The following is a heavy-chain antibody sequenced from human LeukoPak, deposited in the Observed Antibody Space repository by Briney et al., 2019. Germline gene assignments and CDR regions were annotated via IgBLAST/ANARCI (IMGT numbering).Heavy chain of an antibody. V-gene: IGHV3-66*01. CDR1: GFTVSSNY. J-gene: IGHJ6*02. CDR3: AKTPAAYFYYGMDV. CDR2: IFGGGST. Sequence: GGSLRLSCAASGFTVSSNYMSWVRQAPGEGLEWGSVIFGGGSTYYPDSVKCRFAISRDNSKNTLYLQMNSLRADDTAVYYCAKTPAAYFYYGMDVWGQGTTVTVSS. D-gene: IGHD2-2*01.